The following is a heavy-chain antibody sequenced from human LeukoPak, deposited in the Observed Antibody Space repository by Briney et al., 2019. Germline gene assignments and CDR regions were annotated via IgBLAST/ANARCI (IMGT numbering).Heavy chain of an antibody. V-gene: IGHV3-11*01. Sequence: PGGSLRLSCAASGFTFSDYYMSWIRQAPGKGLEWVSYISSSGSTIYYADSVKGRFTISRDNAKNSLYLQMNSLRAEDTAVYYCARGVTTNGVKSGIMGKYYFDYWGQGTLVTVSS. CDR2: ISSSGSTI. J-gene: IGHJ4*02. CDR3: ARGVTTNGVKSGIMGKYYFDY. CDR1: GFTFSDYY. D-gene: IGHD3-16*01.